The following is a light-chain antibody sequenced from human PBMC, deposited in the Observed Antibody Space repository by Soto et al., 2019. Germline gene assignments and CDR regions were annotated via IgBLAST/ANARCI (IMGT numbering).Light chain of an antibody. J-gene: IGLJ1*01. Sequence: QSALTQPRSVSGSPGQAVTISCTGTSSDVGGYNYVSWYQQHPGKAPKLMIYDVSKRPSGVPDRFSGSKSGNTASLTISGLQAEDEADYYCCSYAVSYTPNYVFGPGTQLTVL. CDR1: SSDVGGYNY. CDR3: CSYAVSYTPNYV. CDR2: DVS. V-gene: IGLV2-11*01.